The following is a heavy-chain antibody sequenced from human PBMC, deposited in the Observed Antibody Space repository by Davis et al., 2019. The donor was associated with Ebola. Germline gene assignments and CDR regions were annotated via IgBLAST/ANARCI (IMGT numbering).Heavy chain of an antibody. CDR3: ARNFPRYYDTLTRTPRFFDH. J-gene: IGHJ4*02. CDR2: MKEDGSEK. Sequence: GESLKISCAASGFTFSSYWMTWVRQAPGKGLEWVANMKEDGSEKYYVDSVKGRFTISRDNAKSSLYLQMNSLRAEDTAMYWCARNFPRYYDTLTRTPRFFDHWGQGALVSVSS. V-gene: IGHV3-7*01. D-gene: IGHD3-9*01. CDR1: GFTFSSYW.